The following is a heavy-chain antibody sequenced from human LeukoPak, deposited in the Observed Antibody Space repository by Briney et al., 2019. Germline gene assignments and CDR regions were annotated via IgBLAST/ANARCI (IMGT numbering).Heavy chain of an antibody. CDR1: GGTFSSYT. Sequence: SVKVSCKASGGTFSSYTISWVRQAPGQGLEWMGRIIPILGIANYAQKFQGRVTITAEQSTSTAYMKLSSLRSEDTAVYYCARAPRYCSSTSCYTGAFDIWGLGTMVTVSS. D-gene: IGHD2-2*02. J-gene: IGHJ3*02. CDR2: IIPILGIA. V-gene: IGHV1-69*02. CDR3: ARAPRYCSSTSCYTGAFDI.